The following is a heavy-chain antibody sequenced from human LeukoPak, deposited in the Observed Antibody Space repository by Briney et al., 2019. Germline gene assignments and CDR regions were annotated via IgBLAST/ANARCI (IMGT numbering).Heavy chain of an antibody. V-gene: IGHV1-2*02. D-gene: IGHD3-10*01. Sequence: GASVKVSCKASGYTFTGYYMHWVRQAPGQGLEWMGWINPNSGGTNYAQKFQGRVTMTRDTSISTAYMELSRLRSDDTAVYYCARDRGYGSGSYSVYYYYYMDVWGKGTTVTISS. CDR1: GYTFTGYY. CDR3: ARDRGYGSGSYSVYYYYYMDV. CDR2: INPNSGGT. J-gene: IGHJ6*03.